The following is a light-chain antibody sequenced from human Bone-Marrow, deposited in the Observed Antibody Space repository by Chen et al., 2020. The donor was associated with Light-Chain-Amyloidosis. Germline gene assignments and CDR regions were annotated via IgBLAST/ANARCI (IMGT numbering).Light chain of an antibody. CDR2: RDT. CDR1: DLPTQY. V-gene: IGLV3-25*03. Sequence: YELTKQPSVSVCTGQTTRMTCSGDDLPTQYAYWYQQKPVQAPVLVLRRDTERPSGISERFSGSSSGTTATLTISGVQAEDEADYHCQSADSSGTYEVIFGGGTKLTVL. J-gene: IGLJ2*01. CDR3: QSADSSGTYEVI.